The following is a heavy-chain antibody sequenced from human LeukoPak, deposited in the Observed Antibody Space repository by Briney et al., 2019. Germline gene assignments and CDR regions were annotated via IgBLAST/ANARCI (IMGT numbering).Heavy chain of an antibody. D-gene: IGHD1-26*01. J-gene: IGHJ4*02. CDR1: GGSISSSSYY. CDR3: ARAAGGGHIVGATRPFDY. Sequence: SETLSLTCTVSGGSISSSSYYWGWIRQPPGKGLEWIGSIYYSGSTYYNPSLKSRVTISVDTSKNQFSLKLSSVTAADTAVYYCARAAGGGHIVGATRPFDYWGQGTLVTVSS. V-gene: IGHV4-39*07. CDR2: IYYSGST.